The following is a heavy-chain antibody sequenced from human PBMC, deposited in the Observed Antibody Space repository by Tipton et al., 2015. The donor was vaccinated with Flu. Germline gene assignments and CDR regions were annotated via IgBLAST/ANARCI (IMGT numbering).Heavy chain of an antibody. V-gene: IGHV4-38-2*02. D-gene: IGHD4-11*01. Sequence: TLSLTCTVSGDSMRRDYFWGWIRQAPGKGLEWIGNIHYSGSPKYNPSLKSRVTISVDTSKNQFSLEMRSVTAADMAVYYCARRDFSNYVSDPKNWFDRWGQGILVTVSS. CDR3: ARRDFSNYVSDPKNWFDR. CDR1: GDSMRRDYF. CDR2: IHYSGSP. J-gene: IGHJ5*02.